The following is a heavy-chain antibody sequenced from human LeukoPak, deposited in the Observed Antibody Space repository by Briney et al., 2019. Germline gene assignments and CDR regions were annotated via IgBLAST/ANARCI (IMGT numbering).Heavy chain of an antibody. D-gene: IGHD2-8*01. CDR3: ARGDSYCTNGVCQYYFDY. Sequence: SETLSLTCAVYGGSFSGYYWSWIRQPPGKGLEWIGEINHSGSTNYNPSLKSRVTISVDTSKNQFSLKLSSVTAADTAVYYCARGDSYCTNGVCQYYFDYWGQGTLVTVSS. CDR1: GGSFSGYY. V-gene: IGHV4-34*01. J-gene: IGHJ4*02. CDR2: INHSGST.